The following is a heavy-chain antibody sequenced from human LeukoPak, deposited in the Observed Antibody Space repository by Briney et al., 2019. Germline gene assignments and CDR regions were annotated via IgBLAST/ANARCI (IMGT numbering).Heavy chain of an antibody. J-gene: IGHJ4*02. V-gene: IGHV3-15*01. D-gene: IGHD3-10*01. CDR3: TTDYGSGSYHYFNY. Sequence: GGSLRLSCAASGFTFNNAWMSWVRQAPNKGLERVGRVKTKTDGGTTDYAAPVKGRFTISRDDSKDTLYLQMNRLKTEDTAVYYCTTDYGSGSYHYFNYWGQGTLVTVSS. CDR2: VKTKTDGGTT. CDR1: GFTFNNAW.